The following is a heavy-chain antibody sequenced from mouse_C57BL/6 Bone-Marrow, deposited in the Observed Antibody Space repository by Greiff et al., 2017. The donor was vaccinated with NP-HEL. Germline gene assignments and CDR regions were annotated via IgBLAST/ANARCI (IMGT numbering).Heavy chain of an antibody. Sequence: QVQLQQSGAELARPGASVKLSCKASGYTFTSYGISWVKQRTGQGLEWIGEIYPRSGNTYYNEKFKGKATLTADKSSSTAYMELRSLTSEDSAVYFCARWGFTTVVATAYWGQGTTLTVSS. J-gene: IGHJ2*01. CDR3: ARWGFTTVVATAY. D-gene: IGHD1-1*01. CDR2: IYPRSGNT. CDR1: GYTFTSYG. V-gene: IGHV1-81*01.